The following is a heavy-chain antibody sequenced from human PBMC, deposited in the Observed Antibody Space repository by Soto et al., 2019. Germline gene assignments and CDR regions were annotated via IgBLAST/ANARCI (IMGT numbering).Heavy chain of an antibody. CDR1: GGSISSGDYY. CDR2: IYDSGST. Sequence: QVQLQESGPGLVKPSQTLSLTCTVSGGSISSGDYYWSWILQPPGKGLEWIGYIYDSGSTYYNQSLQSRVTIPVDTSKNQFSLKLSSVTAADTAVYYCARRDTIFGVKAFDYWGQGTLVTVSS. J-gene: IGHJ4*02. V-gene: IGHV4-30-4*01. D-gene: IGHD3-3*01. CDR3: ARRDTIFGVKAFDY.